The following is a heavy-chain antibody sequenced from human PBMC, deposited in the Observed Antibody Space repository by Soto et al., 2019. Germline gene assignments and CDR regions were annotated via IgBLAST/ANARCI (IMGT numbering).Heavy chain of an antibody. Sequence: GGSLRLSCAASGFTFSSYGMHWVRQAPGKGLEWVAVISYDGSIKFYADSVKGRFTISRDNSKNTLYLQLNSLRAEDTAVYYCAKAQGSSLYDTSGYRPSYYYYGMDVWGQGTTVTVSS. V-gene: IGHV3-30*18. J-gene: IGHJ6*02. D-gene: IGHD3-22*01. CDR1: GFTFSSYG. CDR3: AKAQGSSLYDTSGYRPSYYYYGMDV. CDR2: ISYDGSIK.